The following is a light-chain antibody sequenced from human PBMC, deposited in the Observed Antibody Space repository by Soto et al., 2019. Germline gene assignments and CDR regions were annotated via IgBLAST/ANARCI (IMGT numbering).Light chain of an antibody. CDR3: QQYYDVPVT. CDR1: QSVLYSSDNKNY. J-gene: IGKJ5*01. Sequence: DIVMTQSPDSLAVSLDERATINCKSSQSVLYSSDNKNYLAWYQQKPGQSPKLLFFWASTRQSGVPDRFSVSGSGTDFTLTISSLQTEAVAVYFCQQYYDVPVTFGQGTRLEI. CDR2: WAS. V-gene: IGKV4-1*01.